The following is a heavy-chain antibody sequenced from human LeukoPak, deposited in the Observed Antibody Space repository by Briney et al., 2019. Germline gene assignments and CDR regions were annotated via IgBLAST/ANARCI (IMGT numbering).Heavy chain of an antibody. CDR2: ISGSGGGT. V-gene: IGHV3-23*01. CDR3: AKGTSVVVVAATDY. CDR1: GFTFSSYA. D-gene: IGHD2-15*01. Sequence: GGSLRLSCAASGFTFSSYAMSWVRQAPGKGLEWVSAISGSGGGTYYADSMKGRFTISRDNSKNTLYLQMNSLRAEDTAVYYCAKGTSVVVVAATDYWGQGTLVTVSS. J-gene: IGHJ4*02.